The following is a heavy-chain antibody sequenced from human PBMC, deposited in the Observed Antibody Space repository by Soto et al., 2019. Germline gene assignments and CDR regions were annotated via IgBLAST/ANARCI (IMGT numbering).Heavy chain of an antibody. Sequence: SETLSLTCTVSGGSITSSSYYWGLIRQPPGKGLEWIGSIYYSGSTYYNPSLKSRVTVSVDTSKNQFSLKLSSVTAADTAVYYCATQEVGGSYVYTFDPWGQGTLVTVS. CDR2: IYYSGST. CDR3: ATQEVGGSYVYTFDP. CDR1: GGSITSSSYY. D-gene: IGHD1-26*01. J-gene: IGHJ5*02. V-gene: IGHV4-39*01.